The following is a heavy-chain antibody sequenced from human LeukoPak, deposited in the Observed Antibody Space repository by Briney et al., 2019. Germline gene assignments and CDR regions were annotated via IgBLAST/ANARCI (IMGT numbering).Heavy chain of an antibody. V-gene: IGHV3-23*01. D-gene: IGHD5-18*01. J-gene: IGHJ4*02. CDR2: IGYTGDST. CDR3: AKDRGALVDTGTLNY. Sequence: PGESLRLSCAASGLTFRSCAMSWVRQAPGKGLEWVSGIGYTGDSTHYADSVKGRFTISRDNSRSTLYLQMNSLRAEDTAVYYCAKDRGALVDTGTLNYWGQGTLVTVSS. CDR1: GLTFRSCA.